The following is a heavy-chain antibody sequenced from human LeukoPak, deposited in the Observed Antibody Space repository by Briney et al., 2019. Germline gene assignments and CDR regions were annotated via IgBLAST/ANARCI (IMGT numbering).Heavy chain of an antibody. CDR1: GVSVSAYQ. D-gene: IGHD2-21*01. J-gene: IGHJ4*02. CDR2: INTKGET. Sequence: SETLSLTCTVSGVSVSAYQWSWVRQSPEKGLEWIGCINTKGETSYNPSLKSRVTTSVDTSKSQFSLRLTSVTAADTAVYYCATSNDAKIAPFDHWGQGAPVTVSS. CDR3: ATSNDAKIAPFDH. V-gene: IGHV4-4*09.